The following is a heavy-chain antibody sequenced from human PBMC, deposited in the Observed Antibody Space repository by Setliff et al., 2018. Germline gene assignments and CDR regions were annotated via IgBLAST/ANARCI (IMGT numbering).Heavy chain of an antibody. J-gene: IGHJ4*02. CDR3: ASKGGYFDPSEDFDY. CDR2: ISIDDDKT. D-gene: IGHD3-9*01. CDR1: GYTFISYD. Sequence: ASVKVSCKASGYTFISYDISWVRQAPGQGLEWMGWISIDDDKTKYAQKFQGRVTMTADTSVSTAYLQISSLKAEDTAVYYCASKGGYFDPSEDFDYWGQGTLVTVSS. V-gene: IGHV1-18*01.